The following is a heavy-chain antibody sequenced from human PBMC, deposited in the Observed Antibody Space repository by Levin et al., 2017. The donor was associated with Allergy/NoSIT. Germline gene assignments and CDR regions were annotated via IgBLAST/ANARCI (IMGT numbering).Heavy chain of an antibody. CDR2: ISYDGSNK. D-gene: IGHD5-18*01. Sequence: GGSLRLSCAASGFTFSSYAMHWVRQAPGKGLEWVAVISYDGSNKYYADSVKGRFTISRDNSKNTLYLQMNSLRAEDTAVYYCAREDTAMVRDPYYYYYGMDVWGQGTTVTVSS. CDR3: AREDTAMVRDPYYYYYGMDV. V-gene: IGHV3-30-3*01. J-gene: IGHJ6*02. CDR1: GFTFSSYA.